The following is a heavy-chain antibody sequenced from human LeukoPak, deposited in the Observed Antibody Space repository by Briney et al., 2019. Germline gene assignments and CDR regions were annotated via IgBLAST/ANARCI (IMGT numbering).Heavy chain of an antibody. J-gene: IGHJ6*03. D-gene: IGHD4-17*01. CDR3: ATNYGDYEDYYYYMDV. CDR1: GFTFSSYE. Sequence: SGGSLRLSCAASGFTFSSYEMNWVRQAPGKGLEWVSYISSSGSTIYYADSVKGRFTISRDNAKNSLYLQMNSLRAEDTAVYYCATNYGDYEDYYYYMDVWGKGTTVTISS. V-gene: IGHV3-48*03. CDR2: ISSSGSTI.